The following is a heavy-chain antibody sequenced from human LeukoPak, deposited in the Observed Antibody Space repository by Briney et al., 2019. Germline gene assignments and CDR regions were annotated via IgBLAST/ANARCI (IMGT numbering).Heavy chain of an antibody. CDR2: IHPNSGDT. J-gene: IGHJ4*02. V-gene: IGHV1-2*02. Sequence: ASVKVSCKASGGTFSSYAISWVRQAPGQGLEWMGWIHPNSGDTTYAQKFQGRVTMTRDTSISTAYMELSSLRSDDTAVYYCTREDYWGQGTLVTVSS. CDR3: TREDY. CDR1: GGTFSSYA.